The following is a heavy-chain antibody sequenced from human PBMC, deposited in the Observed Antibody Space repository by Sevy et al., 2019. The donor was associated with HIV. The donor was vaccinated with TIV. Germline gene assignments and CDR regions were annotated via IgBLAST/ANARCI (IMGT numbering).Heavy chain of an antibody. J-gene: IGHJ4*02. V-gene: IGHV3-23*01. CDR1: GFSFSNNA. Sequence: GGSLRLSCGASGFSFSNNAMNWVRQAPGKGPEWVSGIDSGGLTYYADSVKGRFTISRDNSMEMLFLQMNSLRPDDTAVYYCATGDTAMITGLDYWGQGTLVTVSS. D-gene: IGHD5-18*01. CDR3: ATGDTAMITGLDY. CDR2: IDSGGLT.